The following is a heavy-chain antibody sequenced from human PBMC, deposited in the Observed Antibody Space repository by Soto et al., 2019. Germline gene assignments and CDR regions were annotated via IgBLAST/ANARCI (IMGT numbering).Heavy chain of an antibody. Sequence: GGSLRLSCAASGFTFSSSAMHWVRQAPGKGLEWVATISHDGINKYYADSMKGPFTISRDNSKNTLYLQMNTLRPEDTAVYYCARGADWFDSWGQGTLVTVSS. V-gene: IGHV3-30-3*01. CDR3: ARGADWFDS. CDR1: GFTFSSSA. J-gene: IGHJ5*01. CDR2: ISHDGINK.